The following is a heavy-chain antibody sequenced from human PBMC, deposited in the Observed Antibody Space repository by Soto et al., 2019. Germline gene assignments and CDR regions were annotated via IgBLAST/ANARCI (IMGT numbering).Heavy chain of an antibody. CDR2: IYYSGST. J-gene: IGHJ5*02. Sequence: PSETLSLTCTVSGGSISSGGYYWSWIRQHPGKGLGWIGYIYYSGSTYYNPSLKSRVTISVDTSKNQFSLKLSSVTAADTAVYYCASGSGTTGTTWRAWGQGTLVTVSS. D-gene: IGHD1-1*01. V-gene: IGHV4-31*03. CDR1: GGSISSGGYY. CDR3: ASGSGTTGTTWRA.